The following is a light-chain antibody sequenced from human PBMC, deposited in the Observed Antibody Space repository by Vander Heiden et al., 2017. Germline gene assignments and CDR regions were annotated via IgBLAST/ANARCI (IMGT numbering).Light chain of an antibody. V-gene: IGLV1-44*01. Sequence: QSVLTQPPSASVTPGQRDTISCSGSSTNIGSNTVNWYQQLPGTAPKLLIYINNPRPSVVPDRFSGSKSGTSASLAISVLQSEDEADYYCAAWDDSLNGPVFGGGTKLTVL. J-gene: IGLJ3*02. CDR1: STNIGSNT. CDR2: INN. CDR3: AAWDDSLNGPV.